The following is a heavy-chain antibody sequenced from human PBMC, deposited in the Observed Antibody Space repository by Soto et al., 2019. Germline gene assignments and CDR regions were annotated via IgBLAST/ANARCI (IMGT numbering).Heavy chain of an antibody. J-gene: IGHJ6*02. CDR2: IIPILGIA. CDR1: GGTFSSYT. D-gene: IGHD5-12*01. V-gene: IGHV1-69*02. Sequence: QVQLVQSGAEVKKPGSSVKVSCKASGGTFSSYTISWVRQAPGQGLEWMGRIIPILGIANYAQKFQGRVTITADKSTSTXNMELSSLRSEDTAVYYCAKGYSGYDPHYCYYGMDVWGQGTTVTVSS. CDR3: AKGYSGYDPHYCYYGMDV.